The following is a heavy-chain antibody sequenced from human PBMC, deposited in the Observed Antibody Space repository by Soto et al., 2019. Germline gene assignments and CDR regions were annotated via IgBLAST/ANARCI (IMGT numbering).Heavy chain of an antibody. J-gene: IGHJ6*02. Sequence: XSGKVCCKASVFTFSNYGLNWVRQTPGQGLEWMGWVSANNGHTNYAQNLQGRVSMTTDTSTSTAYMELRGLTFDDTAVYYCARDIESVTAKHFFYYYAMDVWGQGTTVTVSS. D-gene: IGHD2-8*01. CDR2: VSANNGHT. CDR3: ARDIESVTAKHFFYYYAMDV. CDR1: VFTFSNYG. V-gene: IGHV1-18*01.